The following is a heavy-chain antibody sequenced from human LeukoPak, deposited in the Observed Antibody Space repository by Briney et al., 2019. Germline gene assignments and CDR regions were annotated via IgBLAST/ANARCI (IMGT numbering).Heavy chain of an antibody. D-gene: IGHD6-6*01. Sequence: GGSLRLSCAASGFTFSSYAMSWVRQAPGKGPEWVSTISGSGGSTYYADSLKGRFTISRDNSKNTLYLQMNSLRAEDTAVYYCANGKYQLVLFRDWGQGTLVTVSS. J-gene: IGHJ4*02. CDR1: GFTFSSYA. CDR3: ANGKYQLVLFRD. CDR2: ISGSGGST. V-gene: IGHV3-23*01.